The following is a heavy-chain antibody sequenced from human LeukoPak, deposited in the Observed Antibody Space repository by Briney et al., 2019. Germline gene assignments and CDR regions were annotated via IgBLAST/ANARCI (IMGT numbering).Heavy chain of an antibody. V-gene: IGHV1-2*02. Sequence: ASVKVSCKASGYPFTGYYLHWVRQAPGQGLEWMGWINPNSGCTTYGQKFQGRVTMTRDTSISTAYMELSRLRSDDTAVYYCARLADCSSSSCRSFDYWGQGTLVTVSS. CDR2: INPNSGCT. D-gene: IGHD2-2*01. CDR3: ARLADCSSSSCRSFDY. CDR1: GYPFTGYY. J-gene: IGHJ4*02.